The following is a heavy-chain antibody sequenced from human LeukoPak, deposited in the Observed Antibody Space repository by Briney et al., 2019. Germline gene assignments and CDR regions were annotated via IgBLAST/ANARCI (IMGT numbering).Heavy chain of an antibody. J-gene: IGHJ5*02. Sequence: PSETLSLTCTVSGGSISSSSYYWGWIRQPPGKGLEWIGSIYYSGSTYYNPSLKSRVTISVDTSKNQFSLKLSSVTAADTAVYYCARESTMIVVVITPERNNWFDPWGQGTLVTVSS. D-gene: IGHD3-22*01. CDR1: GGSISSSSYY. CDR2: IYYSGST. CDR3: ARESTMIVVVITPERNNWFDP. V-gene: IGHV4-39*07.